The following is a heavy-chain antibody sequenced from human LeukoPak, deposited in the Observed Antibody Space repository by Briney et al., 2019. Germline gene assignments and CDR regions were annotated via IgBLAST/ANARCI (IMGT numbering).Heavy chain of an antibody. J-gene: IGHJ6*02. D-gene: IGHD3-10*01. V-gene: IGHV3-11*01. CDR1: GFTFSDYY. Sequence: RGSLRLSCAASGFTFSDYYMGWIRQAPGRGLEWVSYISSSGSTIYYADSVKGRFTISRDNAKNSLYLQMNSLRAEDTAVYYCARELSYYGMDVWGQGTTVTVSS. CDR3: ARELSYYGMDV. CDR2: ISSSGSTI.